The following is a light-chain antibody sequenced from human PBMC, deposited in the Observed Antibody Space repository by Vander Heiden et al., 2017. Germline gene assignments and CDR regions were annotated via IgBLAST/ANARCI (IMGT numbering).Light chain of an antibody. Sequence: HSALTQPASVSASPGQSITISCTGTSSDVGSYNFVSWYQQHPGKAPKLMIYDISKRPSGVSNRFSGSKSGNTASLTISGLQAEDEADYYCCSYAGSSLYVFGTGTKVTVL. V-gene: IGLV2-23*02. CDR2: DIS. J-gene: IGLJ1*01. CDR3: CSYAGSSLYV. CDR1: SSDVGSYNF.